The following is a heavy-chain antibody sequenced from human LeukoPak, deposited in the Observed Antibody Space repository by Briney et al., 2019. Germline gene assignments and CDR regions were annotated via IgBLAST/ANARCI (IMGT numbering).Heavy chain of an antibody. Sequence: PSETLSLTCSASGGSIGSITYYWAWIRQPPGKGLEWIGEINHSGSTNYNPSLKSRVTISVDTSKNQFSLKLSSVTAADTAVYYCARAYLGITMVRGDFDYWGQGTLVTVSS. D-gene: IGHD3-10*01. J-gene: IGHJ4*02. V-gene: IGHV4-39*07. CDR1: GGSIGSITYY. CDR2: INHSGST. CDR3: ARAYLGITMVRGDFDY.